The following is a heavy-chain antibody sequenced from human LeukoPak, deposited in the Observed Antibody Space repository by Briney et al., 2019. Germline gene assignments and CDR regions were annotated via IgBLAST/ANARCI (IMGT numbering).Heavy chain of an antibody. V-gene: IGHV3-9*01. J-gene: IGHJ5*02. Sequence: PGGSLRLSCAASGFTFDDYAMHWARQAPGKGLEWVSGISCNSGSIGYADSVKGRFTISRDNAKNSLYLQMNSLRAEDTALYYCAKGLYSSSTHWFDPWGQGTLVTVSS. D-gene: IGHD6-6*01. CDR1: GFTFDDYA. CDR2: ISCNSGSI. CDR3: AKGLYSSSTHWFDP.